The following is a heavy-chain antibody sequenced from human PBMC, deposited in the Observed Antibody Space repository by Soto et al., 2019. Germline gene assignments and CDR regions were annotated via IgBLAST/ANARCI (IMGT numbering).Heavy chain of an antibody. Sequence: QVQLQQWGAGLLKPSETLSLTCAVYGGSFSGYYWTWIRQPPGTGLEWIGEINHSGSTNYNPSPKSRVTISVDTSKNQFSLKLTSVTAGDTAVYYCARDKISGLFDYWGQGTLVTVSS. CDR3: ARDKISGLFDY. CDR1: GGSFSGYY. CDR2: INHSGST. V-gene: IGHV4-34*01. J-gene: IGHJ4*02.